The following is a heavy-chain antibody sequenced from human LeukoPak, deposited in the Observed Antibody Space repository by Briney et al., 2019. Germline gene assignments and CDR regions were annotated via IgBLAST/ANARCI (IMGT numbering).Heavy chain of an antibody. CDR3: ARHGNYYDSSGYNYYFDY. Sequence: PSETLSLTCTVSGASISSYYWSWIRQPPGKGLEWIGNIYYSGSTKYNPSLKSRVTISVDTSKNHFSLKLSSVTAADTAVYYCARHGNYYDSSGYNYYFDYWGQGTLGTVSS. D-gene: IGHD3-22*01. CDR1: GASISSYY. V-gene: IGHV4-59*08. CDR2: IYYSGST. J-gene: IGHJ4*02.